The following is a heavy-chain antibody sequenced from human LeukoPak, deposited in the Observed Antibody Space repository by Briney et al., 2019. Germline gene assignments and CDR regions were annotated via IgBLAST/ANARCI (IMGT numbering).Heavy chain of an antibody. J-gene: IGHJ3*02. D-gene: IGHD3-22*01. CDR2: ISSSSSYI. V-gene: IGHV3-21*01. Sequence: PGGSLRLSCAASGFTFSSYSMNWVRQAPGKGQEWVSSISSSSSYIYYADSVKGRFTISRDNAKNSLYLQMNSLRAEDTAVYYCARDRYYDSSGYYDEDAFDIWGQGTMVTVSS. CDR1: GFTFSSYS. CDR3: ARDRYYDSSGYYDEDAFDI.